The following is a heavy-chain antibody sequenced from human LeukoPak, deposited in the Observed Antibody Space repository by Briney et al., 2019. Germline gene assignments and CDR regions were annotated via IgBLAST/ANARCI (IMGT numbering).Heavy chain of an antibody. CDR3: AKDRAPMVRATYSAFDY. Sequence: PGGSLRLSCAASGFAFTSYGIHWLRQAPGKGLEWVAVISYDGSNKYYADSVKGRFTISRDNSKNTLYLQMNSLRAEDTAVYYCAKDRAPMVRATYSAFDYWGQGTLVTVSS. CDR1: GFAFTSYG. CDR2: ISYDGSNK. D-gene: IGHD3-10*01. J-gene: IGHJ4*02. V-gene: IGHV3-30*18.